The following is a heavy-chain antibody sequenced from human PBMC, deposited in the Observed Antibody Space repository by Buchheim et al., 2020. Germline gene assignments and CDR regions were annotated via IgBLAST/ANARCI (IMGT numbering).Heavy chain of an antibody. CDR1: GFTFSSYS. CDR3: ARGKSGIAVFDI. Sequence: EMQLVESGGGLVQPGGSLRLSCTASGFTFSSYSMNWVRQAPGKGPEWISYITSTSSTIYYADSVKGRFTISRDNAKNSLYLQMNSLRDEDTAVYYCARGKSGIAVFDIWGPGT. V-gene: IGHV3-48*02. J-gene: IGHJ3*02. CDR2: ITSTSSTI. D-gene: IGHD6-19*01.